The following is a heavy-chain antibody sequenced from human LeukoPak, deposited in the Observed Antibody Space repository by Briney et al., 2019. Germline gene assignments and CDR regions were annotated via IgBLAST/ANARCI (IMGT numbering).Heavy chain of an antibody. Sequence: GSLRLSCAASGFTFSSYSMNWIRQPPGKGLEWIGEINHSGSTNYNPSLKSRVTISVDTSKNQFSLKLSSVTAADTAVYYCARKTIGYYYGSGSYYYYYYYMDVWGKGTTVTVSS. CDR3: ARKTIGYYYGSGSYYYYYYYMDV. D-gene: IGHD3-10*01. J-gene: IGHJ6*03. CDR2: INHSGST. CDR1: GFTFSSYS. V-gene: IGHV4-34*01.